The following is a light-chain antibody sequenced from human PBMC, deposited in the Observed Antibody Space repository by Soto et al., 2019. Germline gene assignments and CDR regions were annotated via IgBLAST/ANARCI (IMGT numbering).Light chain of an antibody. V-gene: IGKV3-11*01. CDR3: QQRSNWLT. CDR1: QSVSSY. CDR2: DAS. Sequence: EIVLTQSPATLSLSPGERATLSCRARQSVSSYLAWYQQKPGQAPRLLIYDASNRATGIPARFSGSGSGTDFTLTISSLETEDFAVYYCQQRSNWLTFGGGTKVEIK. J-gene: IGKJ4*01.